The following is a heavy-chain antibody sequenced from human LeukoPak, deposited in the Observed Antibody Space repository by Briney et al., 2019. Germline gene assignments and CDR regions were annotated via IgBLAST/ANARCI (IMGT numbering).Heavy chain of an antibody. CDR3: ARSSAYYFDY. J-gene: IGHJ4*02. CDR2: ISSRSSYI. CDR1: GFTFSDYS. Sequence: PGGSLRLSCAASGFTFSDYSMNWVRQPPGKGLEWVSSISSRSSYISYADSVKGRFTISRDNAKNSLYLQMNSLRDEDTAVYYCARSSAYYFDYWGQGTLVTVSS. V-gene: IGHV3-21*01.